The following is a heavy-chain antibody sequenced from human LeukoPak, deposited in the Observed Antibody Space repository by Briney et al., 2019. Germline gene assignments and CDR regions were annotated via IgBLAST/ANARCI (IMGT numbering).Heavy chain of an antibody. CDR1: GGSISSYY. J-gene: IGHJ3*02. CDR3: ARQHYYGSGSRYAFDI. Sequence: ASETLSLTCTVSGGSISSYYWSWIRQPPGKGLEWIGYIYYSGGTNYNPSLKSRVTISVDTSENQFSLKLSSVTAADTAVYYCARQHYYGSGSRYAFDIWGQGTMVTVSS. D-gene: IGHD3-10*01. CDR2: IYYSGGT. V-gene: IGHV4-59*08.